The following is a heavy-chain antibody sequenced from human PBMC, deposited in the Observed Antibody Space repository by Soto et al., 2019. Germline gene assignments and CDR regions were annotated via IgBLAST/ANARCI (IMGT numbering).Heavy chain of an antibody. J-gene: IGHJ4*02. D-gene: IGHD3-22*01. CDR3: ARKYYYDSGGYDY. CDR2: INPSGGST. CDR1: GYTFTNYF. V-gene: IGHV1-46*01. Sequence: QVQLVQSGAEVKKPGASVKVSCKASGYTFTNYFMHWVRQAPGQGLEWMGVINPSGGSTTYAQKYQGRVNMASDTSTSTVYMELSSLRSDDTAVYYCARKYYYDSGGYDYWGQGTLVTVSS.